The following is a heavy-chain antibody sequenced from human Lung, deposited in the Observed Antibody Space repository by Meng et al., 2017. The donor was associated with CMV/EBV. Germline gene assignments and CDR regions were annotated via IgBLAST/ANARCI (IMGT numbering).Heavy chain of an antibody. Sequence: SXKISCAASGFTFDDYAMHWVRQAPGKGLEWVSGISWNSGSIGYADSVKGRFTISRDNAKNSLYLQMNSLRAEDTALYYCAKDIGGSAGYGMDVWGRGXTVTVSS. V-gene: IGHV3-9*01. CDR3: AKDIGGSAGYGMDV. CDR2: ISWNSGSI. CDR1: GFTFDDYA. J-gene: IGHJ6*02.